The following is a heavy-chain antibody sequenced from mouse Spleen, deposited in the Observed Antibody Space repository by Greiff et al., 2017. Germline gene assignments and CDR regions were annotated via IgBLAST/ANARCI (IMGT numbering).Heavy chain of an antibody. V-gene: IGHV5-12*02. J-gene: IGHJ3*01. CDR2: ISHGGGST. Sequence: EVHLVESGGGLVQPGGSLKLSCATSGFTFSDYYMYWVRQTPEKRLEWVAYISHGGGSTYYPDTVKGRFTISRDNAKNTLYLQMSRLKSEDTAMYYCARSSYYRYDAGAWFAYWGQGTLVTVSA. CDR3: ARSSYYRYDAGAWFAY. D-gene: IGHD2-14*01. CDR1: GFTFSDYY.